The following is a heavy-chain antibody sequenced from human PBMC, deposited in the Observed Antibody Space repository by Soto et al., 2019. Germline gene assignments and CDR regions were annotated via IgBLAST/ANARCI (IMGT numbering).Heavy chain of an antibody. CDR3: ATYDCGAKGGALDI. J-gene: IGHJ3*02. D-gene: IGHD4-17*01. Sequence: VQLVQSGAEVKKPGSSVKVSCKASGGTFSSYTISWVRQAPGKGLEWVSYIDSSSTYIYYADSVKGRFIISRDNAKNSLYLQMSSLRAGDTAAYYCATYDCGAKGGALDIWGQGTMVTVSS. CDR1: GGTFSSYT. CDR2: IDSSSTYI. V-gene: IGHV3-21*05.